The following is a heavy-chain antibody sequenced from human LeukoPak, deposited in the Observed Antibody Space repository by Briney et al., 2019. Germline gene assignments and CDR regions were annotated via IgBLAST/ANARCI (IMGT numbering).Heavy chain of an antibody. Sequence: PGRSLRLSCAASGFIFGNYGMHWVRQAPGKGLEWVAVIWYDGSNKYYADSVKGRFTISRDNSKNMLYLEMNSLRAEDTAVYYCARDPSLRVTLDYWGQGTLVTVSS. CDR1: GFIFGNYG. D-gene: IGHD4-4*01. CDR3: ARDPSLRVTLDY. V-gene: IGHV3-33*01. J-gene: IGHJ4*02. CDR2: IWYDGSNK.